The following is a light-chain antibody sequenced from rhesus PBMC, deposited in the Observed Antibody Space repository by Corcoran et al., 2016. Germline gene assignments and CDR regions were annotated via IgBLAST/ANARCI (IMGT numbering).Light chain of an antibody. V-gene: IGKV1-33*02. CDR2: SIS. Sequence: DIQMTQSPSSLSASVGDTVTITCRASQGISHNLAWYQQKPGKIPKLLISSISTLQSGCPSRFSGSGSGTVFTLTISSLQPEDFATYYCQHGFGIPFTFGPGTKLDIK. CDR1: QGISHN. J-gene: IGKJ3*01. CDR3: QHGFGIPFT.